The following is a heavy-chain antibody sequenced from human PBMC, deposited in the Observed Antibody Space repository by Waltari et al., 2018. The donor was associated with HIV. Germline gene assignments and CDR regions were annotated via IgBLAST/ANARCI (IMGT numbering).Heavy chain of an antibody. D-gene: IGHD3-10*01. CDR2: IYTTEST. J-gene: IGHJ6*02. Sequence: QVQLQESGPGLVKPSQTLSLTCTVSGGSIRSGSYYWSWSRQPAGKGLEWIGRIYTTESTNHNPALKGRVTISIYTSKNQLSLKLTSVTAADTAVYFCARDYGDYGMDVWGQGTTVTVSS. V-gene: IGHV4-61*02. CDR3: ARDYGDYGMDV. CDR1: GGSIRSGSYY.